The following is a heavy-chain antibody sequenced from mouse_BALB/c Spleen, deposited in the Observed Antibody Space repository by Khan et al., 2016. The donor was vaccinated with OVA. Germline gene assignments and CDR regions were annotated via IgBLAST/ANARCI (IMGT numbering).Heavy chain of an antibody. Sequence: EVQLQESGPSLVKPSQTLSLICSVTGDSITSGYWNWIRQFPGNKLEFMGYMIYSGHTYYYPSLKSRISITRHTSKNQYYLQLNSETTEDTATDYGARSTYKYAFLYWGRGTLVSVAA. J-gene: IGHJ3*01. D-gene: IGHD2-14*01. CDR3: ARSTYKYAFLY. V-gene: IGHV3-8*02. CDR2: MIYSGHT. CDR1: GDSITSGY.